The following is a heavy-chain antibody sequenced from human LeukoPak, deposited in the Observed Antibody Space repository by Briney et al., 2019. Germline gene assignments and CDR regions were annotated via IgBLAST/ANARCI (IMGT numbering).Heavy chain of an antibody. D-gene: IGHD3-16*01. CDR3: ARDSAYAFDY. V-gene: IGHV3-48*01. J-gene: IGHJ4*02. CDR1: GLTFNSFS. CDR2: IRASSNGV. Sequence: GGSLRLSCAVSGLTFNSFSMNWVGQAPGKGLEWFSYIRASSNGVQYADSVQGRFTISRDNAKNSLYLQMNSLRAEDTAVYYCARDSAYAFDYWGQGTLVTVSS.